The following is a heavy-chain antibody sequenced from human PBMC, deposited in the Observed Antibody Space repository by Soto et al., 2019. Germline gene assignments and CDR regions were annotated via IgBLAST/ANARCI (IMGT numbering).Heavy chain of an antibody. CDR3: AKDSIAVAGPPVYYYGMDV. J-gene: IGHJ6*02. D-gene: IGHD6-19*01. Sequence: GGSLRLSCAASGFTFSSYAMSWVRQAPGKGLEWVSAISGSGGSTYYADSVKGRFTISRDNSKNSLYLQMNSLRTEDTALYYCAKDSIAVAGPPVYYYGMDVWGQGTTVTVSS. V-gene: IGHV3-23*01. CDR2: ISGSGGST. CDR1: GFTFSSYA.